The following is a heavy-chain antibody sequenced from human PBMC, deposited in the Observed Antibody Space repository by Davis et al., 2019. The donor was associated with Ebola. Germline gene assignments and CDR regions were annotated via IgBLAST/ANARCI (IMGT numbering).Heavy chain of an antibody. J-gene: IGHJ6*02. D-gene: IGHD3-10*01. CDR1: GFTFSSYS. V-gene: IGHV3-48*04. Sequence: GESLKISCAASGFTFSSYSMNWVRQAPGKGLEWVSYISSSSSTIYYADSVKGRFTISRDNARNSLYLQMNSLRAEDTAVYYCARAKAYGFGPLFYHYYGLDVWGQGTTVTVSS. CDR2: ISSSSSTI. CDR3: ARAKAYGFGPLFYHYYGLDV.